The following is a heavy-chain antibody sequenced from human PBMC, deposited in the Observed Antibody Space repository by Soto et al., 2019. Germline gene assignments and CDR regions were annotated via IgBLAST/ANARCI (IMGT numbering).Heavy chain of an antibody. D-gene: IGHD6-13*01. CDR1: GFTFSSYA. CDR3: ARGGAGSWYPLFHYYYGMDV. V-gene: IGHV3-30-3*01. J-gene: IGHJ6*02. CDR2: ISYDGSNK. Sequence: QVQLVESGGGVVQPGRSLRLSCAASGFTFSSYAMHWVRQAPGKGLEWVAVISYDGSNKYYADSVKGRFTISRDNSKNTLYLQMNSLRAEDTAVYYCARGGAGSWYPLFHYYYGMDVWGQGTTVTVSS.